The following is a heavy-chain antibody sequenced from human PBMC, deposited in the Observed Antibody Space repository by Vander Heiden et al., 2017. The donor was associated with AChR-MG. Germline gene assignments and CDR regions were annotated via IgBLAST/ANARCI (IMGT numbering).Heavy chain of an antibody. V-gene: IGHV1-69*01. CDR2: IIPIFGTA. Sequence: QVQLVQSGAEVKKPGSSVKVSCKASGGTFSSYAISWVRQAPGQGLEWMGGIIPIFGTANYAQKFQGRVTITADESTSTAYMELSSLRSEDTAVYYCARVLSYCSSTSCYFAADYYGMDVWGQGTTVTVSS. D-gene: IGHD2-2*01. J-gene: IGHJ6*02. CDR1: GGTFSSYA. CDR3: ARVLSYCSSTSCYFAADYYGMDV.